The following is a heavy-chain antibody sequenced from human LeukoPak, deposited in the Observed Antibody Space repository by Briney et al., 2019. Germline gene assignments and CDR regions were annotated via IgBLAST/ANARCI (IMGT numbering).Heavy chain of an antibody. D-gene: IGHD3-22*01. CDR2: INHSGST. V-gene: IGHV4-39*07. CDR3: ARVSGARIVVVIDAFDI. J-gene: IGHJ3*02. Sequence: SETLSLTCTVSGGSISSGSYYWSWIRQPPGKGLEWIGEINHSGSTNYNPSLKSRVTISVDTSKNQFSLKLSSVTAADTAVYYCARVSGARIVVVIDAFDIWGQGTMVTVSS. CDR1: GGSISSGSYY.